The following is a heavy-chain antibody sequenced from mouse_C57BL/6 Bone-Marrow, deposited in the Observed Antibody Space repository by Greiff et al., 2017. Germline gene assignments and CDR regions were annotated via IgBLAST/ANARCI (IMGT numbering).Heavy chain of an antibody. CDR2: IYPGSGST. CDR3: AREDYYGSSYEGIYYYAMDY. D-gene: IGHD1-1*01. Sequence: QVQLKQSGAELVKPGASVKMSCKASGYTFTSYWITWVKQRPGQGLEWIGDIYPGSGSTNYNEKFKSKATLTLDTSSSTAYMQLSSLTSEDSAVYYCAREDYYGSSYEGIYYYAMDYWGQGTSVTVSS. V-gene: IGHV1-55*01. J-gene: IGHJ4*01. CDR1: GYTFTSYW.